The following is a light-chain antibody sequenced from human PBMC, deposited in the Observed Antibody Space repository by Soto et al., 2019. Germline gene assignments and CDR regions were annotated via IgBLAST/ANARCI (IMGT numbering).Light chain of an antibody. CDR3: PPSVTSLT. CDR2: DTS. J-gene: IGKJ4*01. CDR1: QSLSTSS. V-gene: IGKV3-20*01. Sequence: EIVLTQSPGTLSLSPGDRATLSCKASQSLSTSSLAWYRQKPGQAPSLLIYDTSSRATDIPDRVSGSGSGTDVTLTISILEPEDCAVYFCPPSVTSLTFGGGTKVEIK.